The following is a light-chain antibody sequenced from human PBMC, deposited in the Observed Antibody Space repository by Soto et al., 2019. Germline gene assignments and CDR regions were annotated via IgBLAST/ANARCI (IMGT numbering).Light chain of an antibody. J-gene: IGKJ4*01. CDR2: DAS. CDR1: QSISSW. V-gene: IGKV1-5*01. CDR3: QQYGNSPLT. Sequence: DIQMTQSPSTLSASVGDRVTLTCRASQSISSWLAWYQQKPGKAPKLLIYDASSLESGVPSRFSGSGSGTEFTLTISSLQPDDFAVYYCQQYGNSPLTFGRGTKVDIK.